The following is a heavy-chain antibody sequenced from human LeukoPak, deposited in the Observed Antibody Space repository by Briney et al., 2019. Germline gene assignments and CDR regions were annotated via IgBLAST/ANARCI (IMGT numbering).Heavy chain of an antibody. J-gene: IGHJ4*02. Sequence: GGSLRLSRAASGFTFSSYGMHWVRQAPGKGLEWVAFIRYDGSNKYYADSVKGRFTISRDNSKNTLYLQMNSLRAEDTAVYYCAKDAGLHTPYYFDYWGQGTLVTVSS. D-gene: IGHD5-24*01. V-gene: IGHV3-30*02. CDR1: GFTFSSYG. CDR3: AKDAGLHTPYYFDY. CDR2: IRYDGSNK.